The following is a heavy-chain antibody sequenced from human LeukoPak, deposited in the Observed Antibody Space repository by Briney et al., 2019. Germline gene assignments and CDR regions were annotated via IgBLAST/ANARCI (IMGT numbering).Heavy chain of an antibody. CDR3: ARLRVTGSIQAEGGAFDI. Sequence: GESLKISCKGSGYSFTSYWIGWVRQMPGKGLEWMGIIYPGDSDTRYSPSFQGQVTISADKSISTAYLQWSSLKASDTAMYYCARLRVTGSIQAEGGAFDIWGQGTMVTVSS. J-gene: IGHJ3*02. V-gene: IGHV5-51*01. CDR2: IYPGDSDT. D-gene: IGHD2-21*02. CDR1: GYSFTSYW.